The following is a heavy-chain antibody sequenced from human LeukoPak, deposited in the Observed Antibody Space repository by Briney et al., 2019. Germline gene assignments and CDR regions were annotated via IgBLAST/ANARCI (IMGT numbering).Heavy chain of an antibody. V-gene: IGHV4-34*01. J-gene: IGHJ4*02. D-gene: IGHD5-24*01. CDR1: GGSFSVYY. CDR3: ARGRRDGYNDY. CDR2: INHSGST. Sequence: SETLSLTCAVYGGSFSVYYWSWIRQPPGKGLEWIGEINHSGSTNYNPSLKSRVTISVDTSKNQFSLKLSSVTAADTAVYYCARGRRDGYNDYWGQGTLVTFSS.